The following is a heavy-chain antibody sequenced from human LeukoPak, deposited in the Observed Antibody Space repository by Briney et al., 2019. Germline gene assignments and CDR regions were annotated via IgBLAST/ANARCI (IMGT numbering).Heavy chain of an antibody. CDR3: ARDREYRYALFDY. D-gene: IGHD2-2*01. Sequence: ASVKVSCKASGYTFTGYYMHWVRQAPGQGLEWMGRINPNSGATNYAQKFQGRVTMTRDTSISTAYMELSRLRSDDTAVYYCARDREYRYALFDYWGQGTLVTVSS. V-gene: IGHV1-2*06. CDR1: GYTFTGYY. J-gene: IGHJ4*02. CDR2: INPNSGAT.